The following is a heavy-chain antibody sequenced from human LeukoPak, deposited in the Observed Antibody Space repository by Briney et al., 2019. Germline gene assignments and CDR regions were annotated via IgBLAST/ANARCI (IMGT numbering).Heavy chain of an antibody. CDR2: ITGTADKT. V-gene: IGHV3-23*01. D-gene: IGHD3-9*01. Sequence: GGSLRLSCAASGFTFTSYVMNWVRQAPGKGLEWVSSITGTADKTYDADSVKGRFTISRDNSRNTLYLQMNSLRAEDTALFYCAKGDNNILTGYYNSFDSWGQGTLVTVSS. CDR1: GFTFTSYV. CDR3: AKGDNNILTGYYNSFDS. J-gene: IGHJ4*02.